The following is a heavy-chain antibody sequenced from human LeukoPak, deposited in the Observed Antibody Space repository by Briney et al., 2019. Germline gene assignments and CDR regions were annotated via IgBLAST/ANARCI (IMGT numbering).Heavy chain of an antibody. CDR1: GLTLSNYG. CDR2: ISGSGGGT. D-gene: IGHD3-22*01. CDR3: AKRGVVIRVILVGFHKEANYFES. V-gene: IGHV3-23*01. J-gene: IGHJ4*02. Sequence: PGGSLRLSCAVSGLTLSNYGMSWVRQAPGKGLEWVAGISGSGGGTKYADSVKGRFTISRDNSKNTLFLQMTSLRPDDTAVYFCAKRGVVIRVILVGFHKEANYFESWGRGALVTVSS.